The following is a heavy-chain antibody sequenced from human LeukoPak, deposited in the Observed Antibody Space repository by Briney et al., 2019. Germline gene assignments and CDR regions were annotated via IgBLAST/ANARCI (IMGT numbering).Heavy chain of an antibody. CDR2: IYTSGST. Sequence: PSETLSLTCTVSGGSISSGSYYWSWIRQPAGKGLEWIGRIYTSGSTNYNPSLKSRVTISADTSKNQFSLKLSSVTAADTAVYFCARDAPGGGNYYYHYYYMDVWGKGTTVTVSS. V-gene: IGHV4-61*02. J-gene: IGHJ6*03. CDR3: ARDAPGGGNYYYHYYYMDV. D-gene: IGHD4-23*01. CDR1: GGSISSGSYY.